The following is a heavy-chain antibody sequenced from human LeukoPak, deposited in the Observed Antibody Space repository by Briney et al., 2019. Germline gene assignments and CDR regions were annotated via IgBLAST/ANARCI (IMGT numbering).Heavy chain of an antibody. CDR2: INYGGRT. D-gene: IGHD6-13*01. Sequence: SETLSLTCSVSGGSNSAYYWSWIRQPPGKGLEWIGYINYGGRTDYNPSLKSRVTISVDTSKNQFSLKLSSVTAADTAVFYCARTISGWSSFDYWGQGTLVTVSS. CDR3: ARTISGWSSFDY. J-gene: IGHJ4*02. CDR1: GGSNSAYY. V-gene: IGHV4-59*08.